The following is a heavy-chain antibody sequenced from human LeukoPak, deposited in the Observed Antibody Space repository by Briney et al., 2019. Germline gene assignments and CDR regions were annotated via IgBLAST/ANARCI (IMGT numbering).Heavy chain of an antibody. CDR1: GFTVSSNY. Sequence: GGSLRLSCAASGFTVSSNYMSWVRQAPGKGLEWVSVIYSGGSTYYADSVKGRFTISRDNSKNTLYLQMNSLRAEDTAVYYCARDGVSRRLAKRDAFDIWGQGTMVTVSS. V-gene: IGHV3-53*01. D-gene: IGHD6-19*01. J-gene: IGHJ3*02. CDR2: IYSGGST. CDR3: ARDGVSRRLAKRDAFDI.